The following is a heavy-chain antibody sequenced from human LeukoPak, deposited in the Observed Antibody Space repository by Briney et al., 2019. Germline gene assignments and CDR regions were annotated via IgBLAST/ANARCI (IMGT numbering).Heavy chain of an antibody. D-gene: IGHD3-22*01. CDR1: GFTFSSYS. J-gene: IGHJ4*02. Sequence: GGSLRLSCEASGFTFSSYSMNWVREAPGKGLEWVSSISSGSSYIYYTDSVKGRFTISRDNAGNSLYLQMNSLRAEDTAVYYCARETNTSDSSGYIRADVRRDDYWGRGTLVTVSS. CDR2: ISSGSSYI. V-gene: IGHV3-21*01. CDR3: ARETNTSDSSGYIRADVRRDDY.